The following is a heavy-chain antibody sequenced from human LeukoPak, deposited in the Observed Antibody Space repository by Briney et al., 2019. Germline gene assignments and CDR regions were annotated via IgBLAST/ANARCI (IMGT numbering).Heavy chain of an antibody. D-gene: IGHD6-25*01. CDR1: GFTFNEFW. CDR2: IHKDGLHT. CDR3: ARESEAAGTYYLDH. Sequence: GGSLRLSCVASGFTFNEFWMHWVRQVPGKGLMWVSRIHKDGLHTWYADSMKGRFTISRDNAENTVYLHLNSLRVEDTAVYYCARESEAAGTYYLDHWGQGNLVTVSS. V-gene: IGHV3-74*01. J-gene: IGHJ4*02.